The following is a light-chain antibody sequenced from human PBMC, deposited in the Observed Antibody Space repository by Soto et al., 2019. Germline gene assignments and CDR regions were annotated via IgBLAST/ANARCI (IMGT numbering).Light chain of an antibody. CDR1: QSVSSSY. J-gene: IGKJ1*01. V-gene: IGKV3-20*01. CDR3: QQYGSSFWT. Sequence: EIVLTQSPGTLSLSPGERATLSCRASQSVSSSYLAWYQQKPGQAPRLLIYGASSRATGIPDRFSGSGSGTDFTLTISILETEDLAVYYCQQYGSSFWTFGQRTKVEIK. CDR2: GAS.